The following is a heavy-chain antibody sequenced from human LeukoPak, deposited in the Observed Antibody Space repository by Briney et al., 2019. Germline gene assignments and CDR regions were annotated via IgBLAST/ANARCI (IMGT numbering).Heavy chain of an antibody. CDR1: GYSISSGYY. V-gene: IGHV4-38-2*01. CDR3: ARGGYSYAVPLLY. CDR2: IYHSGST. D-gene: IGHD5-18*01. J-gene: IGHJ4*02. Sequence: PSETLSLTCAVSGYSISSGYYWGWIRQPPGKGLEWIGSIYHSGSTYYNPPLKSRVTISVDTSKNQFSLKLSSVTAADTAVYYCARGGYSYAVPLLYWGQGTLVTVSS.